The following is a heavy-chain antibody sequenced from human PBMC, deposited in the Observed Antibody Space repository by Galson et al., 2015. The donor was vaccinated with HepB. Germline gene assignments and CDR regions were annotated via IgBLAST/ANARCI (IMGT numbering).Heavy chain of an antibody. Sequence: SVKVSCKVSGYTLTELSMHWVRQAPGKGLEWMGGFDPEDGETIYAQKFQGRVTMTEDTSTDTAYMELSSLRSEDTAVYYCATSLLSVVAATGYYYYGMDVWGQGTTVTVSS. CDR2: FDPEDGET. D-gene: IGHD2-15*01. CDR3: ATSLLSVVAATGYYYYGMDV. J-gene: IGHJ6*02. CDR1: GYTLTELS. V-gene: IGHV1-24*01.